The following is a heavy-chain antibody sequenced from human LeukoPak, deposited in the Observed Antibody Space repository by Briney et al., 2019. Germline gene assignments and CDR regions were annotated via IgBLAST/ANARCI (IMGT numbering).Heavy chain of an antibody. CDR1: GFTFSSYA. D-gene: IGHD6-19*01. CDR2: ISYDGSNK. Sequence: GGSLRLSCAASGFTFSSYAMHWVRQAPGKGLEWVAVISYDGSNKYYADSVKGRFTISRDNSKNTLYLQMNSLRAEDTAVYYCARGEFVGYSSGWRWGQGTLVTVSS. V-gene: IGHV3-30*04. CDR3: ARGEFVGYSSGWR. J-gene: IGHJ4*02.